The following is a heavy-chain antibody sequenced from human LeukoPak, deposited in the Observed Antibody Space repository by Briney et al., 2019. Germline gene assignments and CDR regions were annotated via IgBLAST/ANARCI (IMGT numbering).Heavy chain of an antibody. V-gene: IGHV4-4*07. D-gene: IGHD3-10*01. CDR3: ARDHNGSWTYRSYFDY. Sequence: SETLSLTCTVSGASISSYYWSWLRQPAGKGLEWIGRMYTGGSTKYKPSLKSRVTISVDNSKNQFSLKLTSVTAADTAVYYCARDHNGSWTYRSYFDYWGQGTQVTVSS. CDR1: GASISSYY. CDR2: MYTGGST. J-gene: IGHJ4*02.